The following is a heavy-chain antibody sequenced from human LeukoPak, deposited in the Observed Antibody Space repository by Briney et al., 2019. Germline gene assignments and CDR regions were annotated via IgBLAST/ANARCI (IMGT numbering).Heavy chain of an antibody. CDR2: INHSGST. V-gene: IGHV4-59*01. D-gene: IGHD3-22*01. CDR1: GGSISSYY. Sequence: SETLSLTCTVAGGSISSYYWSWIRQSPGKGLEWIGYINHSGSTKYNPSLKSRGTISVDMSRNQFSLKLSSVTAADTALYYCARALDYYDIRVWGYWGQGTLVTVSS. J-gene: IGHJ4*02. CDR3: ARALDYYDIRVWGY.